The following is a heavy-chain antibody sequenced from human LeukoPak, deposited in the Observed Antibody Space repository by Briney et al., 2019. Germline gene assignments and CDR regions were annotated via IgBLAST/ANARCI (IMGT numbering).Heavy chain of an antibody. V-gene: IGHV1-2*02. Sequence: ASVKVSFKGSGYTFTGYYMHWVRQPPGQGLEWMGWINPNSGGTNYAQKFQGRVTMTRDTSISTAYMELSRLRSDDTAVYDCARNAIEGLGLFDYWGQGTLVTVSS. CDR1: GYTFTGYY. D-gene: IGHD1-26*01. J-gene: IGHJ4*02. CDR3: ARNAIEGLGLFDY. CDR2: INPNSGGT.